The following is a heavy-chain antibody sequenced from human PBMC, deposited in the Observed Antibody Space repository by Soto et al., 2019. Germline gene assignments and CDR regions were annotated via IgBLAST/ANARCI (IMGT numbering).Heavy chain of an antibody. CDR2: IFYSGDT. Sequence: SETLSLTCTVYGASVNTGDYYWSYIRQPPGKGLEWLGYIFYSGDTYYNPSLKSRATISLNTSRNQFSLTLTSVTDADTAVYYCVGTGTTDDFWGQGTLVTVSS. J-gene: IGHJ1*01. D-gene: IGHD1-7*01. V-gene: IGHV4-30-4*01. CDR1: GASVNTGDYY. CDR3: VGTGTTDDF.